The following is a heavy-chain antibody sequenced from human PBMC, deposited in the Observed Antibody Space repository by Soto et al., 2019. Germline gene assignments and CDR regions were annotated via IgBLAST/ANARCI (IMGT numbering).Heavy chain of an antibody. J-gene: IGHJ6*02. Sequence: SETLSLTCEVSGDSISSGGFYWSWIRQPPGQGPEWVGHIYYRGGTDRRASFYNPSLEGRLTISVDTSKNHLSLKLTSVTAADTAVYYCARYCTPGVCSSPFYYYGMDVWGQGTTVTVSS. V-gene: IGHV4-30-4*01. CDR3: ARYCTPGVCSSPFYYYGMDV. CDR1: GDSISSGGFY. D-gene: IGHD2-8*01. CDR2: IYYRGGTDRRAS.